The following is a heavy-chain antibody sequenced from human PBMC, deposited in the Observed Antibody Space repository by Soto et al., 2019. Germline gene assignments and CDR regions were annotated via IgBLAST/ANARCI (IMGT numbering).Heavy chain of an antibody. CDR2: ISSSSSYI. CDR3: ARAVTGYYFDY. CDR1: GFTFSSYS. V-gene: IGHV3-21*01. J-gene: IGHJ4*02. D-gene: IGHD7-27*01. Sequence: GGSLRLSCAASGFTFSSYSMNWVRQAPGKGLEWVSSISSSSSYIYYADSVKGRFTISRDNAKNSLYLQMNSLRAEDTAVYYCARAVTGYYFDYWGQGTLVTVSS.